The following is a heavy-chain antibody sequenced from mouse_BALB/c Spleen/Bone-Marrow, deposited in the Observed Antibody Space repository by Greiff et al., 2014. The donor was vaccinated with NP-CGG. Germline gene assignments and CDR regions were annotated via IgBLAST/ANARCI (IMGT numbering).Heavy chain of an antibody. D-gene: IGHD2-14*01. J-gene: IGHJ4*01. CDR2: ISTFSGNT. CDR3: ARGDYRYDETMDY. CDR1: GYTFTDYA. V-gene: IGHV1S137*01. Sequence: QVQLKESGPELVRPGVSVKISCKGSGYTFTDYAMHWVKRSHAKSLEWIGLISTFSGNTNYNQKFKGKATMTVDKSSSTAYMELARLTSEDSAIYYCARGDYRYDETMDYWGQGTSVTASS.